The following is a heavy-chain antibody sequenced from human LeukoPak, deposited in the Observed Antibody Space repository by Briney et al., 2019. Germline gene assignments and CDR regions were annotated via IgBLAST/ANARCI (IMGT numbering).Heavy chain of an antibody. D-gene: IGHD2/OR15-2a*01. CDR3: ARIGIWDPHFDY. CDR1: GFTFSSYE. CDR2: ISSSGSTI. Sequence: HPGGSLRLSCAASGFTFSSYEMNWVRQAPGKGLEWVSYISSSGSTIYYADSVKGRFTISRDNAKNSLYLQMNSLRAEDTAVYYCARIGIWDPHFDYWGQGTLVTVSS. J-gene: IGHJ4*02. V-gene: IGHV3-48*03.